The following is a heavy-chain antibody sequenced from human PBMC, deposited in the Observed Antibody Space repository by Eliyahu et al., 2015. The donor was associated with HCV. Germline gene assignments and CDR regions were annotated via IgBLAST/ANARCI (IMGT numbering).Heavy chain of an antibody. D-gene: IGHD3-10*01. Sequence: QVQLQESGPGLVQPSGTLSLTCAVSGGSISSSNWWTWVRQPPGKGLEWIGEIYHSGPTTYTPSLKSRVTISVDKSKNQFSLRLSSVTAADTAVYYCARIAGSGNFIDYWGQGTLVTVSS. CDR3: ARIAGSGNFIDY. CDR2: IYHSGPT. CDR1: GGSISSSNW. J-gene: IGHJ4*02. V-gene: IGHV4-4*02.